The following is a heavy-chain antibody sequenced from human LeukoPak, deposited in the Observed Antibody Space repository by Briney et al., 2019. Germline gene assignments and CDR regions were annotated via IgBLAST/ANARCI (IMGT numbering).Heavy chain of an antibody. D-gene: IGHD4-23*01. J-gene: IGHJ4*02. Sequence: SETLSLTCAVYGGSFSGYYWSWIRQSPGKGLEWIGEINHSGSTKYNPSLKSRVTILVDTSKNQFSLKVSSVTAADTAVYYCARVDYRDNSKGFDYWGQGSLVTVSS. CDR3: ARVDYRDNSKGFDY. CDR2: INHSGST. CDR1: GGSFSGYY. V-gene: IGHV4-34*01.